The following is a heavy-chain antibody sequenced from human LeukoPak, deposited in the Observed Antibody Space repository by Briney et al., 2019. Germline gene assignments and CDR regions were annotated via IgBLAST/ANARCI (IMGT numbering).Heavy chain of an antibody. CDR1: GNSLSETS. J-gene: IGHJ4*02. Sequence: ASVKVSCQVSGNSLSETSIHWVRQAPGQWLEWMGGFDPEDGEPIFAQRFQGRFSMTEDTSADTAYMELSSLRPEDTAVYYCATADKWEPLDYWGQGTLVTVSS. CDR3: ATADKWEPLDY. D-gene: IGHD1-26*01. CDR2: FDPEDGEP. V-gene: IGHV1-24*01.